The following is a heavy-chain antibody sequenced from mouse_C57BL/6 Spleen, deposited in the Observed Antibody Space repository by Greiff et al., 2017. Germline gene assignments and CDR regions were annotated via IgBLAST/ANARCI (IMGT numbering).Heavy chain of an antibody. CDR3: ASDLGIYDAPGGLAY. V-gene: IGHV2-6*01. CDR1: GFSLTSYG. J-gene: IGHJ3*01. CDR2: IWGVGST. Sequence: QVQLKESGPGLVAPSQSLSITCTVSGFSLTSYGVDWVRQSPGKGLEWLGVIWGVGSTNYNSALKSRLSISKDNSKSKVFLKMNSLQTDNTSMYYCASDLGIYDAPGGLAYWGQGTLVTVSA. D-gene: IGHD2-3*01.